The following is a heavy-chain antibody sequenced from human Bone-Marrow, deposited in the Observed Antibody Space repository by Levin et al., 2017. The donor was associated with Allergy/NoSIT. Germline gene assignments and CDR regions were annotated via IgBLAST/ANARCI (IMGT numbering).Heavy chain of an antibody. D-gene: IGHD5-24*01. J-gene: IGHJ4*02. Sequence: ASVKVSCKASGYTFTGYYMHWLRQAPGQGLEWMGWINPNNGGTDYAQKFQDRVTMTRDTSTSTGYMEVGRLSYDDTAVYYCARVGTGYTYFFDYWGQGTLVTVSS. CDR2: INPNNGGT. CDR3: ARVGTGYTYFFDY. CDR1: GYTFTGYY. V-gene: IGHV1-2*02.